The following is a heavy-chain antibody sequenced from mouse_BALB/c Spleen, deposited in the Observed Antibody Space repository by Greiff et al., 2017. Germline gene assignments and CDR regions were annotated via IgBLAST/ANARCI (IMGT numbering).Heavy chain of an antibody. J-gene: IGHJ4*01. CDR1: GFNIKDSY. Sequence: VQLKQSGAELVKPGASVKLSCTASGFNIKDSYMHWVKQRPEQGLEWIGRIDPANGTTKYDPKFQGKATITADTSSNTAYLQLSSLTSEDTAVYYCAPSSGYDYAMDYWGQGTSVTVSA. CDR2: IDPANGTT. CDR3: APSSGYDYAMDY. D-gene: IGHD3-1*01. V-gene: IGHV14-3*02.